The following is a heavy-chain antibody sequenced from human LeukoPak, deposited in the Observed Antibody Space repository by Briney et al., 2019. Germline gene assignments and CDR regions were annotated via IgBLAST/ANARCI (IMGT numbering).Heavy chain of an antibody. J-gene: IGHJ4*02. V-gene: IGHV4-31*02. CDR2: IYYSGST. CDR1: GGSISSGGYY. Sequence: KSSETLSLTCTVSGGSISSGGYYWSWIGQHPGKGLEWIGYIYYSGSTYYNPSLKSRVTISVDTSKNQFSLKLSSVTAADTAVYYCARALYYDFWSGYRFDYWGQGTLVTVSS. CDR3: ARALYYDFWSGYRFDY. D-gene: IGHD3-3*01.